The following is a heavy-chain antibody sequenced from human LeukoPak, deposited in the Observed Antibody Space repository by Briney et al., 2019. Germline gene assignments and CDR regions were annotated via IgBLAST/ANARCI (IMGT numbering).Heavy chain of an antibody. CDR1: GGTFSTYA. D-gene: IGHD3-22*01. CDR2: IIPIFGTG. Sequence: ASVKVSCKTSGGTFSTYAISWVRQAPGQGLEWMGGIIPIFGTGNYAQKFQGRVTITADESTSTAYMELSSLRSEDTAVYYCARDSSGYTRYAFDIWGQGTMVTVSS. V-gene: IGHV1-69*13. CDR3: ARDSSGYTRYAFDI. J-gene: IGHJ3*02.